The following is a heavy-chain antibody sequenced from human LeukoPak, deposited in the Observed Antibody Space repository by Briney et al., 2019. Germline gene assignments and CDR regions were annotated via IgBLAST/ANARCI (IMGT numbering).Heavy chain of an antibody. V-gene: IGHV1-46*01. CDR2: INPSGGST. D-gene: IGHD3-9*01. J-gene: IGHJ3*02. CDR1: GYTFTGYY. Sequence: ASVKVSCKASGYTFTGYYMHWVRQAPGQGLEWMGIINPSGGSTSYAQKFQGRVTMTRDTSTSTVYMELSSLRSEDTAVYYCAREMTGYSSSYDAFDIWGQGTMVTVSS. CDR3: AREMTGYSSSYDAFDI.